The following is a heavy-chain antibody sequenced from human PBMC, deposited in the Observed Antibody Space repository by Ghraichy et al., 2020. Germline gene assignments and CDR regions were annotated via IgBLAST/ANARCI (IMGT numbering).Heavy chain of an antibody. D-gene: IGHD2-15*01. CDR1: GDSVSSNSAA. CDR3: ARDPYGVVVVAATPEYAFDI. Sequence: SQTLSLTCAISGDSVSSNSAAWNWIRQSPSRGLEWLGRTYYRSKWYNDYAVSVKSRITINPDTSKNQFSLQLNSVTPEDTAVYYCARDPYGVVVVAATPEYAFDIWGQGTTVTVSS. CDR2: TYYRSKWYN. J-gene: IGHJ3*02. V-gene: IGHV6-1*01.